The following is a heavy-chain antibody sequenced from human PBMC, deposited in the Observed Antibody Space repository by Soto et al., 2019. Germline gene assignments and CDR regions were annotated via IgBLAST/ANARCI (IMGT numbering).Heavy chain of an antibody. CDR1: GFTFSEYW. V-gene: IGHV3-7*01. CDR3: EGGTVAPGLVY. Sequence: EVQLVESGGGLVQAGGSLRLSCAASGFTFSEYWVNWVRQTPGKGLEWVANIKGDGSEKYYVDSLKARFTISRDNAKNSLYVQINSLRAVDTAVFYCEGGTVAPGLVYWGQGALVTVSS. D-gene: IGHD4-17*01. CDR2: IKGDGSEK. J-gene: IGHJ4*02.